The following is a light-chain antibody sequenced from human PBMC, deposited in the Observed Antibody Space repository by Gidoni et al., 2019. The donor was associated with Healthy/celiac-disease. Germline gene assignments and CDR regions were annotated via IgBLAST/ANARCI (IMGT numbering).Light chain of an antibody. CDR1: KLGDKY. CDR2: QDS. V-gene: IGLV3-1*01. J-gene: IGLJ3*02. Sequence: SYALPQPPSVSVSPGQTASITCSGDKLGDKYACWYQQKPGQSPVLVIYQDSKRPPGIPERFSGSNSGNTATLTISGTQAMDEADYYCQAWDSSTGWVFGGGTKLTVL. CDR3: QAWDSSTGWV.